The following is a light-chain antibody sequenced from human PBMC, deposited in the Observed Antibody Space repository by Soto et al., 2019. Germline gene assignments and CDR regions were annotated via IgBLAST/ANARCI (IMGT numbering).Light chain of an antibody. V-gene: IGKV3-15*01. CDR3: QQYNIWPQT. CDR1: QNLRNS. Sequence: VMTQSPATLSVSPGERATLSCRASQNLRNSLAWYQQKPGQAPRLLIYGASTRATGIPARFSGSGSGTEFTLTISSLQSEDFAVYFCQQYNIWPQTFGQGTKVDIK. CDR2: GAS. J-gene: IGKJ1*01.